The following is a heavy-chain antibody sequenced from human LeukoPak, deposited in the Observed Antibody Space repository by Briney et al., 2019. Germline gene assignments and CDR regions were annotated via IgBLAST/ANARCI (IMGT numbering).Heavy chain of an antibody. CDR3: TSRIPIAAAGRDF. CDR2: IRSKANSYAT. Sequence: PGGSLRLSCAASGFTFSGSAMHWVRQASGKGLEWVGRIRSKANSYATAYAASVKGRFTISRDDSKNTAYLQMNSLKTEDTAVYYCTSRIPIAAAGRDFWGQGTLVTVPS. D-gene: IGHD6-13*01. CDR1: GFTFSGSA. V-gene: IGHV3-73*01. J-gene: IGHJ4*02.